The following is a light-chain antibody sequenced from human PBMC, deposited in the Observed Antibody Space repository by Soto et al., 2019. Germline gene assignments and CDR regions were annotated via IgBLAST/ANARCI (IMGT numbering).Light chain of an antibody. V-gene: IGKV3-15*01. J-gene: IGKJ1*01. CDR1: QSVSNN. CDR3: QQYNNWPPWT. CDR2: DAS. Sequence: ILMTQSPATLSVSPGERATLSCRASQSVSNNLAWYQQKPGQAPRLLIYDASTRATGIPARFSGSGSGTEFTLTISGLQSEDFAVYYCQQYNNWPPWTFGQRTKVELK.